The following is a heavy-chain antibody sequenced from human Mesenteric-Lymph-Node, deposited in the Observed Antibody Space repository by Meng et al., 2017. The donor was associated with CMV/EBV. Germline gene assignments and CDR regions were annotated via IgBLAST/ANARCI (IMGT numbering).Heavy chain of an antibody. J-gene: IGHJ6*02. Sequence: SLKISCAASGFTFDDYAMHWVRQAPGKGLEWVSGISWNSGSIGYADSVKGRFTISRDNAKNSLYLQMNSLRAEDTAVYYCAKDRPRYCSSTSCISYGMDVWGQGTTVTVSS. CDR1: GFTFDDYA. D-gene: IGHD2-2*01. CDR3: AKDRPRYCSSTSCISYGMDV. CDR2: ISWNSGSI. V-gene: IGHV3-9*01.